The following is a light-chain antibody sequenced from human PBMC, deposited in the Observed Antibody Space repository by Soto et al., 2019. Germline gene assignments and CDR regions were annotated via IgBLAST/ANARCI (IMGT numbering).Light chain of an antibody. Sequence: QSALTQPASVSGSPGQSIAISCTGTSSDVGGHNYVSWYQKHPGKVPRLMIYEVSNRPSGVSDRFSGSKSGNTASLTISGLQAEDEADYYCSSYTNIYTQVFGGGTKLTVL. CDR2: EVS. CDR3: SSYTNIYTQV. J-gene: IGLJ3*02. CDR1: SSDVGGHNY. V-gene: IGLV2-14*01.